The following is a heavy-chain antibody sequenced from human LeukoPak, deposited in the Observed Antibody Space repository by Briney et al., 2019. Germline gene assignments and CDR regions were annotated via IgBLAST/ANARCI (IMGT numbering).Heavy chain of an antibody. CDR2: ISGSGGST. D-gene: IGHD6-13*01. Sequence: GGSLRLSCAASGFTFSSYAMSWVRQPPGKGLEWVSAISGSGGSTYYADSVKGRFTISRDNSKNTLYLQMNSLRAEDTAVYYCANMHMIAAAGPAFDPWGQGTLVTVSS. V-gene: IGHV3-23*01. CDR3: ANMHMIAAAGPAFDP. CDR1: GFTFSSYA. J-gene: IGHJ5*02.